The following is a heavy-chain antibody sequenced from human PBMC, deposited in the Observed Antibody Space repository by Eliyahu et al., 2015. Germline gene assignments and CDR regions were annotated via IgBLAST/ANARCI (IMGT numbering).Heavy chain of an antibody. CDR1: GFPFRDXA. Sequence: QMQLVQSGPEVKKPGTSVTVSXKASGFPFRDXAVQWARQARGQPLEWIGWIGVDSGDTNYAQEFQERVTMTRDMSTSTAYMELSGLRSEDTAVYYCAAKGYWVSGWSDFELWGQGTRVTVSS. CDR3: AAKGYWVSGWSDFEL. J-gene: IGHJ4*02. CDR2: IGVDSGDT. D-gene: IGHD6-19*01. V-gene: IGHV1-58*01.